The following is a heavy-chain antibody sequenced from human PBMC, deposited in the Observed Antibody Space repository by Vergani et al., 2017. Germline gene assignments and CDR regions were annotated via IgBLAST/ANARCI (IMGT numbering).Heavy chain of an antibody. CDR1: GGSISSYY. D-gene: IGHD1-26*01. Sequence: QVQLQESGPGLVKPSETLSLTCTVSGGSISSYYWSWIRQPPGKGLEWIGYIYYSGSTNYNPSLKSRVTISVDTSKNQFSLKLSSVTAADTAVYYCARGKWELLGGFDYWGQGTLVTVSS. CDR2: IYYSGST. J-gene: IGHJ4*02. CDR3: ARGKWELLGGFDY. V-gene: IGHV4-59*01.